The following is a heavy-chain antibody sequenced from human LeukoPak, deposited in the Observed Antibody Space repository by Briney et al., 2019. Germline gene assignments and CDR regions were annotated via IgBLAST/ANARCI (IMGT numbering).Heavy chain of an antibody. V-gene: IGHV3-9*01. CDR3: ARDRTRMDI. CDR2: ISWNSGSI. J-gene: IGHJ6*02. Sequence: GRSLRLSCAASGFTFDDYAMHWVRQAPGKGLEWVSGISWNSGSIGYADSVKGRFTISRDNSKNTLYLQMNSLRAEDTAVYYCARDRTRMDIWGQGTTVTVSS. CDR1: GFTFDDYA.